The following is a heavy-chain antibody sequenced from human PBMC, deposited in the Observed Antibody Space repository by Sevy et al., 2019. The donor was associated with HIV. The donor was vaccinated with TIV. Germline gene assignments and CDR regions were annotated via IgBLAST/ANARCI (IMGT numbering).Heavy chain of an antibody. J-gene: IGHJ3*02. CDR3: VKSRWGGRRSGAFDI. D-gene: IGHD4-17*01. Sequence: GGSLRLSCAASGFTFSSYGMHWVRQAPGKGLEWVAVISYDGSNKYYADSVKGRFTISRDNSKNTLYLQMNSLRAEDTAVYYCVKSRWGGRRSGAFDIWGQGTMVTVSS. V-gene: IGHV3-30*18. CDR1: GFTFSSYG. CDR2: ISYDGSNK.